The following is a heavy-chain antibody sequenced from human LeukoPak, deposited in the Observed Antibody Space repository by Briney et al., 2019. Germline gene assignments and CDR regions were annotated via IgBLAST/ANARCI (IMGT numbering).Heavy chain of an antibody. CDR2: IRSKAHSYAT. Sequence: PGGSLRLSCAASGFTFSGSAMHWVRQASGKGLEWVGRIRSKAHSYATAYAASVKGRFTISRDNSKNTLYLQMNSLRAEDTAVYYCARVSGDYFEISAFDIWGQGTMVTVSS. CDR3: ARVSGDYFEISAFDI. CDR1: GFTFSGSA. D-gene: IGHD2-21*02. V-gene: IGHV3-73*01. J-gene: IGHJ3*02.